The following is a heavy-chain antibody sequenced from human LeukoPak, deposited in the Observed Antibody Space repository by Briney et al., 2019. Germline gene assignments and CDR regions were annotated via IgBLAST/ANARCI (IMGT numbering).Heavy chain of an antibody. Sequence: GRSLRLSCAASGFTFDDYAMHWVRQAPGKGLEWVSGISWNSGSIGYADSVKGRFTISRDNAKNSLYLQMNSLRAEDTALYYCAKDLRQQWLGGFCSTWGQGTLVTVSS. V-gene: IGHV3-9*01. D-gene: IGHD6-19*01. CDR2: ISWNSGSI. J-gene: IGHJ4*02. CDR1: GFTFDDYA. CDR3: AKDLRQQWLGGFCST.